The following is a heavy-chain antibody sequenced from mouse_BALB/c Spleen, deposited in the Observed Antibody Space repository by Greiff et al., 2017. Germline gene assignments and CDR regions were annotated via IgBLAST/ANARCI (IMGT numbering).Heavy chain of an antibody. J-gene: IGHJ2*01. CDR1: GYSITSDYA. Sequence: DVKLQESGPGLVKPSQSLSLTCTVTGYSITSDYAWNWIRQFPGNKLEWMGYISYSGSTSYNPSLKSRISITRDTSKNQFFLQLNSVTTEDTATYYCARSGLGRGGFDDWGQGTTLTVSS. CDR3: ARSGLGRGGFDD. D-gene: IGHD4-1*01. V-gene: IGHV3-2*02. CDR2: ISYSGST.